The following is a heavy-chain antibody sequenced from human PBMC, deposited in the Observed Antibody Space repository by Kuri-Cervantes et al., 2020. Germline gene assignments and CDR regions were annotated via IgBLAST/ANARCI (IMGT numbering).Heavy chain of an antibody. V-gene: IGHV4-39*07. CDR3: ARGGLRYVDW. CDR2: IYYSGST. D-gene: IGHD3-9*01. J-gene: IGHJ4*02. CDR1: GGSISSSSYY. Sequence: GSLRLSCTVSGGSISSSSYYWGWIRQPPGKGLEWIGSIYYSGSTYYNPSLKSRVTISVDTSKNQFSLKLSSVTAADTAVYYCARGGLRYVDWRGQGTLVTVSS.